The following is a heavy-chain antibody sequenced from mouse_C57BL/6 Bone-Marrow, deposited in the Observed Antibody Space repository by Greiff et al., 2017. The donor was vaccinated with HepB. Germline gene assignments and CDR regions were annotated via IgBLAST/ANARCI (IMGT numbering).Heavy chain of an antibody. V-gene: IGHV1-26*01. CDR3: ARVGPLRYFDY. CDR1: GYTFTDYY. CDR2: INPNNGGT. D-gene: IGHD1-3*01. J-gene: IGHJ2*01. Sequence: EVQLQQSGPELVKPGASVKISCKASGYTFTDYYMNWVKQSHGKSLEWIGDINPNNGGTSYNQKFKGKATLTVDKSSSTAYMELRSLTSEDSAVYYCARVGPLRYFDYWGQGTTLTVSS.